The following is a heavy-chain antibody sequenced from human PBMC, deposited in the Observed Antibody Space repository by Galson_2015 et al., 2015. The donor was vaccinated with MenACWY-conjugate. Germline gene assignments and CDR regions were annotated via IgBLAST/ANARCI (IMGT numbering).Heavy chain of an antibody. D-gene: IGHD1-26*01. CDR2: INSDGRST. J-gene: IGHJ4*02. V-gene: IGHV3-74*01. CDR3: ARLGGNYRTTSHFDY. CDR1: GFTFSTYW. Sequence: SLRLSCAASGFTFSTYWMHWVRHAPGKGLVWVSRINSDGRSTSYADSVKGRFTISRDNAKNTLYLQMNSLRAEDTAVYYCARLGGNYRTTSHFDYWGQGTLVTVPS.